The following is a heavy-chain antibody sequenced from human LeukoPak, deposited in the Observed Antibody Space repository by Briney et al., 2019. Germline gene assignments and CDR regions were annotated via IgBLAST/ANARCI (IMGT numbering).Heavy chain of an antibody. J-gene: IGHJ5*02. CDR2: ISSSSSYI. D-gene: IGHD3-10*01. CDR1: GFTFSSYS. Sequence: GGSLSLSCAACGFTFSSYSMNWVRQAPGKGLGWVSSISSSSSYIYYPDSVKGRFTISRDNAKNSLYLQMNSLRAEDTAVYYCARRLGRGWSDPWGQGTLVTVSS. CDR3: ARRLGRGWSDP. V-gene: IGHV3-21*01.